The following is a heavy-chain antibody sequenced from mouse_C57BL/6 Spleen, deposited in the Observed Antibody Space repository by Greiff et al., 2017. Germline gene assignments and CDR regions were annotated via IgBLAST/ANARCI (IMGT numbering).Heavy chain of an antibody. J-gene: IGHJ4*01. CDR1: GFTFNTYA. D-gene: IGHD1-1*01. V-gene: IGHV10-3*01. Sequence: EVKLMESGGGLVQPKGSLKLSCAASGFTFNTYAMHWVRQAPGKGLEWVARIRSKSSNYAKYYADSVQDRFTISRADSQRMLYLQMNNLKTEDTAMYYCVRDPTVVPYYAMDYWGQGTSVTVSS. CDR3: VRDPTVVPYYAMDY. CDR2: IRSKSSNYAK.